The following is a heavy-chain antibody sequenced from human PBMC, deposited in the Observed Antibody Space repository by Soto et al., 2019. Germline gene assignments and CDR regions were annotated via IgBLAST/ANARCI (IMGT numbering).Heavy chain of an antibody. CDR1: GGSISSYY. Sequence: SETLSLTCTVSGGSISSYYWSWIRQPAGKGLEWIGRIYTSGSTNYNPSLKSRVTMSVDTSKNQFSLKLSSVTAADTAVYYCASHSAPEAYYYDSSGPQITGSAFDIWGQGTMVTVSS. CDR3: ASHSAPEAYYYDSSGPQITGSAFDI. V-gene: IGHV4-4*07. J-gene: IGHJ3*02. D-gene: IGHD3-22*01. CDR2: IYTSGST.